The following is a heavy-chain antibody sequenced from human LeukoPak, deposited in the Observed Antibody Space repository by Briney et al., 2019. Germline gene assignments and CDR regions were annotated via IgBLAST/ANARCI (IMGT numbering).Heavy chain of an antibody. Sequence: TGGSLRLSCAASGFTFSDYYMSWIRQAPGKGLEGVSYISSSGSTIYYADSVKGRFTISRDNAKNSLYLQMNSLRAEDTAVYYCASLPSPVYVYTYMDVWGKGTTVTISS. J-gene: IGHJ6*03. CDR3: ASLPSPVYVYTYMDV. D-gene: IGHD3-16*01. CDR1: GFTFSDYY. V-gene: IGHV3-11*01. CDR2: ISSSGSTI.